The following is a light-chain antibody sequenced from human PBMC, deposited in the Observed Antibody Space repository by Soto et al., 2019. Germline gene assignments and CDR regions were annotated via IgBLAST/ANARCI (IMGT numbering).Light chain of an antibody. V-gene: IGKV3-20*01. CDR1: QSLTSSY. CDR3: QQSGNSPA. CDR2: ATS. J-gene: IGKJ1*01. Sequence: EIVLTQSPGTLSLSPGERATLSCRASQSLTSSYLAWYQQKPGQAPRLLIHATSNRATGIPDRFSGSGSGTDFTLTISRLEPEDFVVYYCQQSGNSPAFGQGNKVEIK.